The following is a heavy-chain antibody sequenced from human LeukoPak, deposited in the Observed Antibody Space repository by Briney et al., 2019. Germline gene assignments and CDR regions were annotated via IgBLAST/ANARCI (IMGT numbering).Heavy chain of an antibody. V-gene: IGHV3-30*02. CDR2: IRYDGSNK. J-gene: IGHJ4*02. D-gene: IGHD1-1*01. CDR1: GFTFSTYA. Sequence: GSLRLSCAASGFTFSTYAMNWVRQAPGKGLERVAFIRYDGSNKYYADSVKGRFTISRDNSKNTLYLQMNSLRAEDTAVYYCAKTGDLDYWGQGTLVTVSS. CDR3: AKTGDLDY.